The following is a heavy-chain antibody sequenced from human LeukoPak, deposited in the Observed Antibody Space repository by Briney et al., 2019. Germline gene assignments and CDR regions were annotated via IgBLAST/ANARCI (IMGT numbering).Heavy chain of an antibody. CDR1: GGTFSSYA. J-gene: IGHJ5*02. CDR2: IIPIFGIA. Sequence: SVKVSCKASGGTFSSYAISWVRQAPGQGLEWMGRIIPIFGIANYAQKFQGRVTITADKSTSTAYMELSSLRSEDMAVYYCAREVVTTNRNWFDPWGQGTLVTVSS. CDR3: AREVVTTNRNWFDP. V-gene: IGHV1-69*04. D-gene: IGHD4-11*01.